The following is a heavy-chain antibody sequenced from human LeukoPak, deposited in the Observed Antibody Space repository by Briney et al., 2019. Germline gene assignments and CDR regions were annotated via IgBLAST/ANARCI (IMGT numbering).Heavy chain of an antibody. J-gene: IGHJ4*02. CDR3: AKELISSSPPY. CDR2: IRYDGSNK. Sequence: GGSLRLSCAASGFTFSSYGMHWVRQAPGKGLEWVAFIRYDGSNKYYADSVKGRFTISRDNSKNTLYLQMNSLRAEDTAVYYCAKELISSSPPYWGQGTLVTVSS. CDR1: GFTFSSYG. V-gene: IGHV3-30*02. D-gene: IGHD6-6*01.